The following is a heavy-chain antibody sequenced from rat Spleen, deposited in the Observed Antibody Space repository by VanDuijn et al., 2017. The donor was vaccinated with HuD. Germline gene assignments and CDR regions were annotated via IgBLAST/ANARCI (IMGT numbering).Heavy chain of an antibody. Sequence: EVQLVESGGGLVQPGRSLKLSCAASGFTFSKYGMQWIRQTQTKGLEGVAAVTPSGITTDYRDSVKGRLTIPRENAESTLYLQMDSLRSEDTATYYCARHDLPGYNPFAYWGQGTLVTVSS. V-gene: IGHV5-19*01. CDR3: ARHDLPGYNPFAY. CDR2: VTPSGITT. CDR1: GFTFSKYG. J-gene: IGHJ3*01. D-gene: IGHD1-4*01.